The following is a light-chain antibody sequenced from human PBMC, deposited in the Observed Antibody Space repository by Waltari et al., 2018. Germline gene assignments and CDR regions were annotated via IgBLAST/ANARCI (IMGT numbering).Light chain of an antibody. CDR3: QHYVRLPVT. CDR1: QSVSRS. Sequence: EIVLTQSPGTLSLFPGERATLSCRDSQSVSRSLAWYQQKPGQAPRLLIYGASSRATGVPDRFSGSGSGTDFSLTISRLEPEDFAVYYCQHYVRLPVTFGQGTKVEIK. CDR2: GAS. V-gene: IGKV3-20*01. J-gene: IGKJ1*01.